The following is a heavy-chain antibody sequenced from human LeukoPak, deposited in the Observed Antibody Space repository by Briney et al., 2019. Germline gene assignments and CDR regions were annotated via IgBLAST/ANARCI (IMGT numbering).Heavy chain of an antibody. J-gene: IGHJ4*02. CDR1: GFTFSSHA. CDR2: ISGSGGST. D-gene: IGHD4-23*01. CDR3: ARPSYYGGNSLFDY. Sequence: GGSLRLSCAASGFTFSSHAMSWVRQAPGKGLEWVSAISGSGGSTYYADSVKGRFTISRDNAKNSLYLQMNSLRAEDTAVFYCARPSYYGGNSLFDYWGQGTLVTVSS. V-gene: IGHV3-23*01.